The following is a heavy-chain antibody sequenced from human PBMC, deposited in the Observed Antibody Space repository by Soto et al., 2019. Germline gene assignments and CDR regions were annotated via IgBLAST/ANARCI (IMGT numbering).Heavy chain of an antibody. V-gene: IGHV3-15*01. Sequence: GGSLRLSCAASGFTFSNAWMSWVRQAPGKGLEWVGRIKSKTDGGTTDYAAPVKGRFTISRDDSKNTLYLQMNSLKTEDTAVYYCTTLEPSSSSGWYYYYYYMDVWGKGTTVTVSS. CDR3: TTLEPSSSSGWYYYYYYMDV. CDR1: GFTFSNAW. CDR2: IKSKTDGGTT. J-gene: IGHJ6*03. D-gene: IGHD6-19*01.